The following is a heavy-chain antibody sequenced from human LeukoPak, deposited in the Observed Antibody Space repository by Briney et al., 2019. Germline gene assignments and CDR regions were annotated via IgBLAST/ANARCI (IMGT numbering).Heavy chain of an antibody. CDR3: ARCRTTMTAMPGY. CDR2: INKDESEK. D-gene: IGHD4-17*01. CDR1: GFTFSSYC. V-gene: IGHV3-7*03. Sequence: PGGSLRLSCAASGFTFSSYCMSWVRQAPGKGLEWVANINKDESEKYYVDSVKGRFTISRDNAKNSLYLQMNSLRAEDTAVYYCARCRTTMTAMPGYWGQGTLVTVSS. J-gene: IGHJ4*02.